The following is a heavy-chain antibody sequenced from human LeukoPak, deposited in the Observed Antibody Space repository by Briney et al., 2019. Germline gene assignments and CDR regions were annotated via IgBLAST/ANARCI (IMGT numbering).Heavy chain of an antibody. J-gene: IGHJ4*02. CDR1: GFTFSDYY. D-gene: IGHD3-22*01. CDR2: ISGSGGST. CDR3: AKDLYYYDSSGYYYSTEGY. Sequence: GGSLRLSCAASGFTFSDYYMSWVRQAPGKGLEWVSAISGSGGSTYYADSVKGRFTISRDNSKNTLYLQMNSLRAEDTAVYYCAKDLYYYDSSGYYYSTEGYWGQGTLVTVSS. V-gene: IGHV3-23*01.